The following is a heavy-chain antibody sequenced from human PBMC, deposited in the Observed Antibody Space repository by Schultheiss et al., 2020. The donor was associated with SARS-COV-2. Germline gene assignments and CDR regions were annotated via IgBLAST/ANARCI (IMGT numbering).Heavy chain of an antibody. D-gene: IGHD3-10*01. J-gene: IGHJ4*02. CDR2: IYTSGST. V-gene: IGHV4-61*02. CDR1: GGSISSSSYY. CDR3: ARDEGDANGHPYYFDY. Sequence: SETLSLTCTVSGGSISSSSYYWGWIRQPAGKGLEWIGRIYTSGSTNYNPSLKSRVTMSVDTSKNQFSLKLSSVTAADTAVYYCARDEGDANGHPYYFDYWGQGTLVTVSS.